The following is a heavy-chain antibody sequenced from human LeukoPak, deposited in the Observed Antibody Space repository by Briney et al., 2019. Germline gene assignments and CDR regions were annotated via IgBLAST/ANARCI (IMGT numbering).Heavy chain of an antibody. V-gene: IGHV3-23*01. J-gene: IGHJ3*02. Sequence: GGSLRLSCAAWGFTFSSYPTSWVRRARGKGLDWVSAISGSGGSTYYADSVKGRFTISRDNTKTTLYLQMNSLRAEDTAVYYCAKRDPMNDAFDIWGQGTMVTVSS. CDR1: GFTFSSYP. CDR3: AKRDPMNDAFDI. CDR2: ISGSGGST.